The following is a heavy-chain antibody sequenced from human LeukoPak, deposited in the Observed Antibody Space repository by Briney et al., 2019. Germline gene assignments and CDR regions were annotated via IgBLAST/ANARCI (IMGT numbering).Heavy chain of an antibody. CDR1: GASISPSY. D-gene: IGHD5-18*01. CDR3: ARTTEGGYSYGYFYYYYMDV. V-gene: IGHV4-59*01. Sequence: PSETLSLTCSVSGASISPSYWSWVRQSPRKELEFIGYIFYDGTTKYNPSLKSRVTISVDTSKNQFSLKLSSVTAADTAVYYCARTTEGGYSYGYFYYYYMDVWGKGTTVTISS. J-gene: IGHJ6*03. CDR2: IFYDGTT.